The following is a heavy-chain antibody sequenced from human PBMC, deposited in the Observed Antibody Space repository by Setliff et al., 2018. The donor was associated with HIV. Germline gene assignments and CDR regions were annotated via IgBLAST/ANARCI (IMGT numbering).Heavy chain of an antibody. Sequence: QSGGSLRLSCAASGFTFNSYGMHWVRQPPGKGLEWVAAIWFDGKKKFYADSVKGRFTISRDNSKNILYLQMNTLRAEDTALYYCAREFRLLAAPLLVDSLDVWGQGTMVTVSS. D-gene: IGHD3-3*01. CDR3: AREFRLLAAPLLVDSLDV. J-gene: IGHJ3*01. V-gene: IGHV3-33*01. CDR1: GFTFNSYG. CDR2: IWFDGKKK.